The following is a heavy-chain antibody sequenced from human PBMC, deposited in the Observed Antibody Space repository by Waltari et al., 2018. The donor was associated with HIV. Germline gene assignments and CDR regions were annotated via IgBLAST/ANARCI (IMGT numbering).Heavy chain of an antibody. J-gene: IGHJ4*02. Sequence: PGGSLRLSCTASGVTFNAYSMNWVRQAPGKGLEWVSSITANGSHVYYADSLKGRFTISRDNAKKSLYRQLTSLRAEDAAVYYCARGAGRETLLFGGDYWGQGTLVTISS. CDR3: ARGAGRETLLFGGDY. CDR1: GVTFNAYS. D-gene: IGHD3-16*01. CDR2: ITANGSHV. V-gene: IGHV3-21*01.